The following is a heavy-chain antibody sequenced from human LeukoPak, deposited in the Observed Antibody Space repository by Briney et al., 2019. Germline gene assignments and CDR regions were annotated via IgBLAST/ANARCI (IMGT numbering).Heavy chain of an antibody. V-gene: IGHV1-46*01. J-gene: IGHJ4*02. CDR2: INPNGGGT. CDR3: ARDMTGKRGYFDY. Sequence: ASVKVSCKASGYTFTTYYMHWVRQAPGQGLEWMGLINPNGGGTGYAQKFQGRVTMTRDTSTSTIYMELSSLKSEDTAVCYCARDMTGKRGYFDYWGQGTLVTVSS. D-gene: IGHD1-20*01. CDR1: GYTFTTYY.